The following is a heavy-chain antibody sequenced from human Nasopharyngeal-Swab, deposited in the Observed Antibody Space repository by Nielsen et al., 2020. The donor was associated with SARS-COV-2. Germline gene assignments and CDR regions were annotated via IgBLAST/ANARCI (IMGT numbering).Heavy chain of an antibody. J-gene: IGHJ5*02. V-gene: IGHV3-9*01. CDR3: AKDLSSGWYGWFDP. Sequence: LRLSCAASGFTFSSYWMHWVRQAPGKGLEWVSGISWNSGSIGYADSVKGRFTISRDNAKNSLYLQMNSLRAEDTALYYCAKDLSSGWYGWFDPWGQGTLVTVSS. D-gene: IGHD6-19*01. CDR1: GFTFSSYW. CDR2: ISWNSGSI.